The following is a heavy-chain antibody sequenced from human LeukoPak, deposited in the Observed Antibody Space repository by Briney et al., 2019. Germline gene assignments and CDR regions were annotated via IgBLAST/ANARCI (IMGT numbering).Heavy chain of an antibody. V-gene: IGHV5-51*01. Sequence: GESLKISCKGSGNSFTSXXXGWVRQMPGKGXEXMGIIYPGDSDTRYSPSFQGQVTISADKSISTAYLQWSSLKASDTAMYYCARRAMGDAFDIWGQGTMVTVSS. CDR3: ARRAMGDAFDI. J-gene: IGHJ3*02. CDR1: GNSFTSXX. D-gene: IGHD2-8*01. CDR2: IYPGDSDT.